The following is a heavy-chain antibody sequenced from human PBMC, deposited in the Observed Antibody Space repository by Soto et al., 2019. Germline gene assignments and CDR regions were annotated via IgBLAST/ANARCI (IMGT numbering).Heavy chain of an antibody. CDR1: GGSISSYY. Sequence: QVQLQESGPGLVKPSETLSLTCTVSGGSISSYYWSWIRQPPGKGLEWIGYIYYSGSTNYNPSLRSRVTIAGDTAKNQFSLKLSSVTAADTAVYYCARRRKELWYFDLWGRGTLVTVSS. V-gene: IGHV4-59*08. D-gene: IGHD1-7*01. CDR3: ARRRKELWYFDL. J-gene: IGHJ2*01. CDR2: IYYSGST.